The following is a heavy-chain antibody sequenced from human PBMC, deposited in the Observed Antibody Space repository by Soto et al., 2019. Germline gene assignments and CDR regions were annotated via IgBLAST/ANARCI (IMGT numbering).Heavy chain of an antibody. J-gene: IGHJ6*03. CDR1: GFTFSSYA. CDR3: ARDGGYCSSTSCYLRIDYYYYMDV. CDR2: ISSNGGST. D-gene: IGHD2-2*01. Sequence: GGSLRLSCAASGFTFSSYAMHWVRQAPGKGLEYVSAISSNGGSTYYANSVKGRFTISRDNSKNTLYLQMGSLRAEDMAVYYCARDGGYCSSTSCYLRIDYYYYMDVWGKGTTVTVSS. V-gene: IGHV3-64*01.